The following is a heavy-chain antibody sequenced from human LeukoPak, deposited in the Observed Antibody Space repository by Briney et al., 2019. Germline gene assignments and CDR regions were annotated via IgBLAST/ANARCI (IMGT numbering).Heavy chain of an antibody. J-gene: IGHJ3*02. V-gene: IGHV3-66*02. CDR3: AEALWFGEPSHAFDI. D-gene: IGHD3-10*01. CDR2: MTTSGNIK. Sequence: PGGSLRLSCAASGLTLSDDYMTWVRQAPGKGLESVLIMTTSGNIKSSADSVKGRFTISRDNSKNTLYLQMNSLRAEDTAVYYCAEALWFGEPSHAFDIWGQGTMVTVSS. CDR1: GLTLSDDY.